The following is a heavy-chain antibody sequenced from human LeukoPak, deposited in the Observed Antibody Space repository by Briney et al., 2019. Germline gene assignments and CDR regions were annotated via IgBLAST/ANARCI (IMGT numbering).Heavy chain of an antibody. J-gene: IGHJ4*02. Sequence: ASVKVSCKASGYTFSSYDINWVRQATGQGLEWIGWMNPHSGDTGYAQKFQDRVTMTRNTSINTAYMELSSLRSEDTGVYYCARGPPGSSSSDYWGQGTLVTVS. CDR1: GYTFSSYD. V-gene: IGHV1-8*01. CDR3: ARGPPGSSSSDY. D-gene: IGHD6-13*01. CDR2: MNPHSGDT.